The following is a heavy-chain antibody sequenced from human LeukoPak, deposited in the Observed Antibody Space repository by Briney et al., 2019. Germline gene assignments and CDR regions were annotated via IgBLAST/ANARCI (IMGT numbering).Heavy chain of an antibody. V-gene: IGHV3-23*01. D-gene: IGHD6-19*01. J-gene: IGHJ6*03. CDR3: AKRYSSGWSKTRNYMDV. CDR1: GFTFSSYA. Sequence: GGSLRLSCAASGFTFSSYAMSWVRQAPGKGLEWVSAIIASGGSTYYADSVQGRFTISRDNSKNTLYLQMNSLRAEDTAVYYCAKRYSSGWSKTRNYMDVWGKGTTVTVSS. CDR2: IIASGGST.